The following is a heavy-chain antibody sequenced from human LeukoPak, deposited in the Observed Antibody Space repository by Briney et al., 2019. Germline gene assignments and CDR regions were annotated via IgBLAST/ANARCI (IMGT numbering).Heavy chain of an antibody. CDR3: ARVRTGWIQLRDYWFDP. V-gene: IGHV4-59*01. J-gene: IGHJ5*02. D-gene: IGHD5-18*01. Sequence: SETLSLTCAVSGGSISGYYWSWIRQPPGKGLEWIGDIYYSGSTNYNPSLKSRVTISVDTSKNQFSLKLSSVAAADTAVYYCARVRTGWIQLRDYWFDPWGQGTLVTVSS. CDR1: GGSISGYY. CDR2: IYYSGST.